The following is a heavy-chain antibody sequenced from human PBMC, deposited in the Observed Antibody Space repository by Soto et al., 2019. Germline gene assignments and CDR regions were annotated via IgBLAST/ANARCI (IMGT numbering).Heavy chain of an antibody. CDR2: IYYSGST. Sequence: PSETLSLTCTVSGGSISSGGYYWSWIRQHPGKGLEWIGYIYYSGSTYYNPSLKSRVTISVDTSKNQFSLKLSSVTAADTAVYYCARGGDIVVVPDNWFDPWGQGTLVTVSS. V-gene: IGHV4-31*03. CDR3: ARGGDIVVVPDNWFDP. J-gene: IGHJ5*02. CDR1: GGSISSGGYY. D-gene: IGHD2-2*01.